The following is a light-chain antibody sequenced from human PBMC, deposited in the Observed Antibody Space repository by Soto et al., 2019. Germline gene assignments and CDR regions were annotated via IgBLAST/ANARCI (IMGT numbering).Light chain of an antibody. V-gene: IGLV2-14*01. CDR1: SSDVGAYNY. CDR3: SSFTGTNPRLV. J-gene: IGLJ2*01. Sequence: QSALTQPASMSGSPGQSITISCAGTSSDVGAYNYVSWYQQHPGKAPKLMIYEVSNRPSGDSNRFSGSKSGNTASLTISGLRAEDEADYYCSSFTGTNPRLVFGGGTKVTVL. CDR2: EVS.